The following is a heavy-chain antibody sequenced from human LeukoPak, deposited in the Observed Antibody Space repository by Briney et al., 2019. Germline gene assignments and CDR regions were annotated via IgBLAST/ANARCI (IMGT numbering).Heavy chain of an antibody. Sequence: KAGGSLRLSCAASGFTFSSYSMNWVRQAPGKGLEWVSSISSSSSYIYYADSVKGRFTISRDNAKNSLYLQMNSLRAEDTAVYYCARDLLGGYCSGGSCWGLLWGQGTLVTVSS. D-gene: IGHD2-15*01. CDR2: ISSSSSYI. V-gene: IGHV3-21*01. J-gene: IGHJ4*02. CDR1: GFTFSSYS. CDR3: ARDLLGGYCSGGSCWGLL.